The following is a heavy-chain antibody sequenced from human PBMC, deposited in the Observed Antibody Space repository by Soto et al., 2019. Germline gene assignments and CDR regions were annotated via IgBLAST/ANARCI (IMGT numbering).Heavy chain of an antibody. Sequence: GGSLRLSCAASGFTFSSYAMSWVRQAPGKGLEWVSAISGSGGSTYYADSVKGRFTISRDNSKNTLYLQMNSLGAEDTAVYYCAKTVRSFGVVRWGFDYWGQGTLVTVSS. J-gene: IGHJ4*01. V-gene: IGHV3-23*01. CDR1: GFTFSSYA. D-gene: IGHD3-3*02. CDR3: AKTVRSFGVVRWGFDY. CDR2: ISGSGGST.